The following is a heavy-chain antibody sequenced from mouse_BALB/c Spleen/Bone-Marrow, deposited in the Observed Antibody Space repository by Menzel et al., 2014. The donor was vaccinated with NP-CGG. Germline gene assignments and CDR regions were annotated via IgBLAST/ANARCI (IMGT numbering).Heavy chain of an antibody. Sequence: LQESGAELVRPGTSVKMSCKAAGYTSTNYWIGWVKQGPGHGLEWIGDIYPGGGYTNYNEKFKGKATLTADTSSSTAYMQLSSLTSEDSAVYYCAIHGEAMDYWGQGTSVTVSS. V-gene: IGHV1-63*02. CDR3: AIHGEAMDY. CDR2: IYPGGGYT. CDR1: GYTSTNYW. J-gene: IGHJ4*01.